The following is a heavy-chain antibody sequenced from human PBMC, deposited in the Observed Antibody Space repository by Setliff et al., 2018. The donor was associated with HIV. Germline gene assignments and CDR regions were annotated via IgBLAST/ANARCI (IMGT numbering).Heavy chain of an antibody. V-gene: IGHV1-69*10. CDR3: ARGPEEGDCSGGSCYGNFAP. Sequence: GASVKVSCKASGYTFISYGISWLRQAPGQGLEWMGGIIPILGVANYAQKFQGRLTITADKSTNTAYMELSSLKSDDTAVYYCARGPEEGDCSGGSCYGNFAPWGQGTLVTVS. D-gene: IGHD2-15*01. CDR2: IIPILGVA. J-gene: IGHJ5*02. CDR1: GYTFISYG.